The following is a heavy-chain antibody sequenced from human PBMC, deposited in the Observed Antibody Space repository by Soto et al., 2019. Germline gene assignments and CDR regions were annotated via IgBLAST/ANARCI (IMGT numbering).Heavy chain of an antibody. CDR2: ISSSGSTI. V-gene: IGHV3-11*01. Sequence: GGSLRLSCAASGFTFSDYYMSWIRQAPGKGLEWVSYISSSGSTIYYADSVKGRFTISRDNAKNSLYLQMNSLRAEDTAVYYCARAPIVVVVAATYSDIWGQGTMVTVSS. CDR1: GFTFSDYY. D-gene: IGHD2-15*01. CDR3: ARAPIVVVVAATYSDI. J-gene: IGHJ3*02.